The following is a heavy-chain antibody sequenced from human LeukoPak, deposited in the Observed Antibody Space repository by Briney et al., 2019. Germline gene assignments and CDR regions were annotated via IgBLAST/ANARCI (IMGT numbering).Heavy chain of an antibody. CDR1: GGSISSGGYS. Sequence: PSETLSLTCAVSGGSISSGGYSWSWIRQPPGKGLEWIGYIYHSGSTYYNPSLKSRVTISVDRSKNQFSLKLSSVTAADTAVYYCARYGDPNYYFDYWGQGTLVTVSS. CDR2: IYHSGST. CDR3: ARYGDPNYYFDY. V-gene: IGHV4-30-2*01. D-gene: IGHD1-7*01. J-gene: IGHJ4*02.